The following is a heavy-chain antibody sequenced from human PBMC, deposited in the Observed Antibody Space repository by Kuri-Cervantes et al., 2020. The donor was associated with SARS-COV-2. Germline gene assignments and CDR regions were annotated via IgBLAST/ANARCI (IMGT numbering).Heavy chain of an antibody. J-gene: IGHJ4*02. V-gene: IGHV3-48*03. Sequence: GGSLRLSCAASGFTFSSYEMNWVRQAPGKGLEWVSYISSSGSTIYYADSVKGRFTISRDSSTNMVSLQMNSLRGDDTAVYYCAKDLYESGGYTWAYWGQGTRVTVSS. D-gene: IGHD3-22*01. CDR2: ISSSGSTI. CDR3: AKDLYESGGYTWAY. CDR1: GFTFSSYE.